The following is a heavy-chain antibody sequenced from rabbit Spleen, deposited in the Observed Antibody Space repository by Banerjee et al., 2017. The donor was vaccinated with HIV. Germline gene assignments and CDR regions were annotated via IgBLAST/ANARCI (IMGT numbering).Heavy chain of an antibody. J-gene: IGHJ4*01. CDR3: ARNFDL. V-gene: IGHV1S45*01. Sequence: QEQLVESGGDLVKPGTSLTLTCTASGFSFSSSYWICWVRQAPGKGLEWIACIYAGASGSTYYASWAKGRFTISKTSSTTVTLQMTSLTAADTATYFCARNFDLWGQGTLVTVS. CDR1: GFSFSSSYW. CDR2: IYAGASGST.